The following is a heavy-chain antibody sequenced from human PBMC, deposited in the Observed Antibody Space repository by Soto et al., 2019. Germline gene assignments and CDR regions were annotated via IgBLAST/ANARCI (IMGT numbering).Heavy chain of an antibody. CDR3: ARVIFGVDYFDY. Sequence: VQRVQPGAEVKKPGASVKVSCKASGSTFTSYGLSWVRQAPGQGLEWMGWISAYNGNTNYAQKLQDRVTMTTDTSTSTAYMELRSLRSDDTAVYYCARVIFGVDYFDYWGQGTLVTVSS. J-gene: IGHJ4*02. CDR2: ISAYNGNT. V-gene: IGHV1-18*01. D-gene: IGHD3-3*01. CDR1: GSTFTSYG.